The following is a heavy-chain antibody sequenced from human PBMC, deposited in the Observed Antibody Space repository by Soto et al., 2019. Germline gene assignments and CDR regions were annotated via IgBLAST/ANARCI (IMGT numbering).Heavy chain of an antibody. CDR1: GFIFRDWF. Sequence: PGGSLRLSCAASGFIFRDWFMSWIRQAPGKGLEWISYISKDSGSIIYYADSVKGRSTISRDNAKNSLYLQMNSLRAEDTAVYYCARVGWTSLTFFDYWGQGTLVTVSS. CDR3: ARVGWTSLTFFDY. CDR2: ISKDSGSII. J-gene: IGHJ4*02. D-gene: IGHD4-17*01. V-gene: IGHV3-11*01.